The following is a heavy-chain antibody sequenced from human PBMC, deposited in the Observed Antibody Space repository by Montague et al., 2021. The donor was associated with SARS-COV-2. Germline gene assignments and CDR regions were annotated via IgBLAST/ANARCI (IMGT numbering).Heavy chain of an antibody. V-gene: IGHV4-61*01. CDR1: SDSVSSGKYF. Sequence: SETLSLTCTVSSDSVSSGKYFWTWIRQPPGKGLEWIGYIFYTGSANYNPSLKSRVTISVDTSNNQFSLKLSSVTAADTAVYYCARDPWRITIFGVVTRYGMDVWGQGTTVTVSS. J-gene: IGHJ6*02. CDR3: ARDPWRITIFGVVTRYGMDV. CDR2: IFYTGSA. D-gene: IGHD3-3*01.